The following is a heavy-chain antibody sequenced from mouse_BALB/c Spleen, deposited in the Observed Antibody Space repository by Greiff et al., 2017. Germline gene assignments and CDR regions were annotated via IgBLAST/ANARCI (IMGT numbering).Heavy chain of an antibody. CDR3: ARDAGGGAMDY. CDR1: GFTFSDFY. Sequence: DVMLVESGGGLVQPGGSLRLSCATSGFTFSDFYMEWVRQPPGKRLEWIAASRNKANDYTTEYSASVKGRFIVSRDTSQSILYLQMNALRAEDTAIYYCARDAGGGAMDYWGQGTSVTVSS. V-gene: IGHV7-1*02. J-gene: IGHJ4*01. CDR2: SRNKANDYTT.